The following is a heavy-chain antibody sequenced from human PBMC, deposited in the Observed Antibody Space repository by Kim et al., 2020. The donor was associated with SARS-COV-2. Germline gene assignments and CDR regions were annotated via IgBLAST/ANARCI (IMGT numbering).Heavy chain of an antibody. CDR2: INHSGST. V-gene: IGHV4-34*01. D-gene: IGHD3-3*01. CDR3: ARLSDDFWSGYYSYYFDY. J-gene: IGHJ4*01. CDR1: GGSFSGYY. Sequence: SETLSLTCAVYGGSFSGYYWSWIRQPPGKGLEWIGEINHSGSTNYNPSLKSRVTISVDTSKNQFSLKLSSVTAADTAVYYCARLSDDFWSGYYSYYFDY.